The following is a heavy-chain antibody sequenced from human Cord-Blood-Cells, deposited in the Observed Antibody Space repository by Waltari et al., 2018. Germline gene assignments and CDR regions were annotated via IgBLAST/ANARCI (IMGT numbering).Heavy chain of an antibody. D-gene: IGHD5-18*01. CDR1: GFTLRNAW. Sequence: EVQLVESGGGLVKPGGSLSLSCDDSGFTLRNAWMAWVRQAPGKGLEWIGRIKSKTDGGTIDYAAPVKGRFTISRDDSKNTLYLQMNSLKTEDTAVYYCTSSEKPTARFDYWGQGTLVTVSS. V-gene: IGHV3-15*01. CDR2: IKSKTDGGTI. J-gene: IGHJ4*02. CDR3: TSSEKPTARFDY.